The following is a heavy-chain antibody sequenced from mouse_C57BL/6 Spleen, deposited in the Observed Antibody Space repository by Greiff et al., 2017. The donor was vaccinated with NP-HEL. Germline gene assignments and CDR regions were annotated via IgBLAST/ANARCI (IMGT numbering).Heavy chain of an antibody. D-gene: IGHD3-3*01. Sequence: EVKVVESGGGLVQPGGSLKLSCAASGFTFSDYGMAWVRQAPRKGPEWVAFISNLAYSIYYADTVTGRFTISRENAKNTLYLEMSSLRSEDTAMYYCARQGGRLGWYFDVWGTGTTVTVSS. V-gene: IGHV5-15*01. J-gene: IGHJ1*03. CDR1: GFTFSDYG. CDR2: ISNLAYSI. CDR3: ARQGGRLGWYFDV.